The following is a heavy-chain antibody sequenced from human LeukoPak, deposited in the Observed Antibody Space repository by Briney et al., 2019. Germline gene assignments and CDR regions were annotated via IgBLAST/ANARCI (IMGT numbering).Heavy chain of an antibody. CDR1: GYTFTGYY. J-gene: IGHJ4*02. V-gene: IGHV1-18*04. D-gene: IGHD6-19*01. CDR3: ARVVSGWYDY. Sequence: GASVKVSCKASGYTFTGYYMHWVRQAPGQGLEWMGWISAYNGNTNYAQKLQGRVTMTTDTSTSTAYMELRSLRSDDTAVYYCARVVSGWYDYWGQGALVTVSS. CDR2: ISAYNGNT.